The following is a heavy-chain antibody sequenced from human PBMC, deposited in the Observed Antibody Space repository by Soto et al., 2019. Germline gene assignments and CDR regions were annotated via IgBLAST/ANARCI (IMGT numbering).Heavy chain of an antibody. CDR3: AKEVRGSYYDY. Sequence: GGSLRLSCAASGFTFSSYGMHWVRQAPGKGLEWVAVISYDGSNKYYADSVKGRFTISRDNSKNTLYLQMNSLRAEDTAVYYCAKEVRGSYYDYWGQGTLVTVSS. D-gene: IGHD1-26*01. J-gene: IGHJ4*02. CDR2: ISYDGSNK. V-gene: IGHV3-30*18. CDR1: GFTFSSYG.